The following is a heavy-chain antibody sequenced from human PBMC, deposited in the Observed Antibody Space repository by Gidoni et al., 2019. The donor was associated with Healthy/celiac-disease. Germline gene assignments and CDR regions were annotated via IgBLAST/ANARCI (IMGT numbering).Heavy chain of an antibody. CDR2: ISGSGGST. Sequence: VSAISGSGGSTYYADSVKGRFTISRDNSKNTLYLQMNSLRAEDTAVYYCAKDSRVPSDGMTYWGQGTLVTVSS. J-gene: IGHJ4*02. V-gene: IGHV3-23*01. CDR3: AKDSRVPSDGMTY. D-gene: IGHD2-21*02.